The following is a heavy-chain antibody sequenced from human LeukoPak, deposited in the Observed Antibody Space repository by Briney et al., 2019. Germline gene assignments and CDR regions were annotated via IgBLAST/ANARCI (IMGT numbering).Heavy chain of an antibody. V-gene: IGHV3-30*18. Sequence: PGRSLRLSCAASGFTFSSYGMHWVRQAPGKGLEWVAVISYDGSNKYYADSVKGRFTISRDNSKNTLYLQMNSLRAEDTAVYYCAKGGHYYDSSGSDYWGQGTLVTVS. CDR2: ISYDGSNK. J-gene: IGHJ4*02. CDR3: AKGGHYYDSSGSDY. CDR1: GFTFSSYG. D-gene: IGHD3-22*01.